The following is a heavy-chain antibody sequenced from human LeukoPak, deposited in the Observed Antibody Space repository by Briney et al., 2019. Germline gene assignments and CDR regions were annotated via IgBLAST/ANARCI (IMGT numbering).Heavy chain of an antibody. J-gene: IGHJ6*03. CDR2: IYYSGST. D-gene: IGHD5-12*01. CDR1: GGSFSSYY. CDR3: ARRLRGYSGYDYYYYMDV. V-gene: IGHV4-59*01. Sequence: PSETLSLTCAVYGGSFSSYYWSWIRQPPGKGLEWIGYIYYSGSTNYNPSLKSRVTISVDTSKNQFSLKLSSVTAADTAVYYCARRLRGYSGYDYYYYMDVWGKGTTVTVSS.